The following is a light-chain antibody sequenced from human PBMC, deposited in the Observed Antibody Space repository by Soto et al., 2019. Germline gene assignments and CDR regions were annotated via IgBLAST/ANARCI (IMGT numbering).Light chain of an antibody. Sequence: DIQMTQSPSTLSASVGGTVTITCRASQSISSWLAWYQQKPGKAPKLLIYKASSLQTGVPSRFSGSGSGTEFTLTISSLQPDDFATYYCQQSDSLWTFGQGTKVEIK. CDR1: QSISSW. CDR2: KAS. V-gene: IGKV1-5*03. J-gene: IGKJ1*01. CDR3: QQSDSLWT.